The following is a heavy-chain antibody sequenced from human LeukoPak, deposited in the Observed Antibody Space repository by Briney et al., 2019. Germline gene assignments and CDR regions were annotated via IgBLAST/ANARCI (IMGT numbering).Heavy chain of an antibody. CDR1: GFTFSSYG. CDR3: ARGYDILTGTDVPPFDY. D-gene: IGHD3-9*01. Sequence: GGSLRLSCAASGFTFSSYGMPWVRQAPGKGLEWVAVIWYDGSNKYYADSVKGRLTISRDNSKNTLYLQMNSLRAEDTAVYYCARGYDILTGTDVPPFDYWGQGTLVTVSS. CDR2: IWYDGSNK. V-gene: IGHV3-33*01. J-gene: IGHJ4*02.